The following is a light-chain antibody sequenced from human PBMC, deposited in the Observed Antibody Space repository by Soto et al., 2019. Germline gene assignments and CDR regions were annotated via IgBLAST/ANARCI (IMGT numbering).Light chain of an antibody. J-gene: IGKJ3*01. Sequence: DIQMTQSPSSLSASVGDRVTITCRASQGISNYLAWYQQKPWKVPKLLIYAASTLQSGVPSRFSGSGSGTDFTLTIISLQPEDVATYSCQKYNSAPFGPGTKVDIK. CDR2: AAS. CDR1: QGISNY. CDR3: QKYNSAP. V-gene: IGKV1-27*01.